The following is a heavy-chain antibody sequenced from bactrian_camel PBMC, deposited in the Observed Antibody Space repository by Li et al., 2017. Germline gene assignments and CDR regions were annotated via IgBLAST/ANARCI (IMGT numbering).Heavy chain of an antibody. CDR3: AADYGSMHWAVRGGVRRADFGY. CDR2: IRRNDGRT. CDR1: GYPSSRHC. D-gene: IGHD5*01. Sequence: VESGGGSVQAGGSLRLSCAHSGYPSSRHCMGWFRQAPGKAREGIAGIRRNDGRTTYAESGKGRFTISRDNAKNTLYLQMNSLKPEDTAMYYCAADYGSMHWAVRGGVRRADFGYWGQGTQVTVS. V-gene: IGHV3S42*01. J-gene: IGHJ6*01.